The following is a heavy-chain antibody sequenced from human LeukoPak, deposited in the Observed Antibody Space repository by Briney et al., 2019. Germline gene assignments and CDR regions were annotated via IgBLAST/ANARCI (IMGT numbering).Heavy chain of an antibody. Sequence: PGGSLRLSCAASGFTFDDYAMHWVRQAPGKGLEWVSGISWNSGRIGYEDSVKGRFTISRDNAKNSLYLQMNSLRAEDTAVYYCAKDNTVTTIGDYWGQGTLVTVSS. D-gene: IGHD4-17*01. CDR2: ISWNSGRI. CDR3: AKDNTVTTIGDY. J-gene: IGHJ4*02. V-gene: IGHV3-9*01. CDR1: GFTFDDYA.